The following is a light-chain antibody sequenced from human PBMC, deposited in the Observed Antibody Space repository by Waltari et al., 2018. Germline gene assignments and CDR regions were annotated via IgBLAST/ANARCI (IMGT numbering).Light chain of an antibody. V-gene: IGKV3-20*01. CDR2: GAS. J-gene: IGKJ1*01. CDR3: QHYVRLPAT. CDR1: QSVRGS. Sequence: EIVLTQSPGTLSLSRGERATLSCRASQSVRGSLAWYQQKAGQAPRLLIYGASSRATGIPDRFSGSGSGTDFSLTISRLEPEDFAVYYCQHYVRLPATFGQGTKVEIK.